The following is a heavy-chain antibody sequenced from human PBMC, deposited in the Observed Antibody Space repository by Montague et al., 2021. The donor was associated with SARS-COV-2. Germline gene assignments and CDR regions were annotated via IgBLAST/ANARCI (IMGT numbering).Heavy chain of an antibody. CDR3: ARAAGNYDILTGYYDY. CDR1: GFTFSSYA. J-gene: IGHJ4*02. CDR2: ISYDVSNK. D-gene: IGHD3-9*01. V-gene: IGHV3-30*04. Sequence: SLRLSCAASGFTFSSYAMHWVRQAPVKGLEWVAVISYDVSNKYYXDSXQVLFTISRDNSKNTLYLQMNSLRAEDTAVYYCARAAGNYDILTGYYDYWGQGTLVTVSS.